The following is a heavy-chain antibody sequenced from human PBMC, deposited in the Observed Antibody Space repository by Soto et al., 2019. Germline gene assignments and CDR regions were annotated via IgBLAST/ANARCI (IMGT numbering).Heavy chain of an antibody. CDR3: AKDGSHNFDY. CDR2: MSYDGSNE. Sequence: GGSLRLSCAASGFTFSHYAMHWVRQAPGKGLEWVALMSYDGSNEYYADSVNGRFTISRDNSKNTLYLQMNSLRAEDTAVYYCAKDGSHNFDYWGQGTLVTV. V-gene: IGHV3-30*18. CDR1: GFTFSHYA. D-gene: IGHD1-26*01. J-gene: IGHJ4*02.